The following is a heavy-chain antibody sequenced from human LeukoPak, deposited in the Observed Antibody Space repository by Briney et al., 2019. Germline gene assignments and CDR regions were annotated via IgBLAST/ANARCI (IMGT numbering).Heavy chain of an antibody. D-gene: IGHD6-19*01. CDR3: ARSAYSSGWPDY. Sequence: ASVKVSCKASGYTFTGYYMHWVRQAPGQGLEWMGWINPNSGVTNYAQKFQGRVTMTRDTSISTAYMELSRLRSDDTAVYYCARSAYSSGWPDYWGQGTLVTVSS. J-gene: IGHJ4*02. CDR2: INPNSGVT. CDR1: GYTFTGYY. V-gene: IGHV1-2*02.